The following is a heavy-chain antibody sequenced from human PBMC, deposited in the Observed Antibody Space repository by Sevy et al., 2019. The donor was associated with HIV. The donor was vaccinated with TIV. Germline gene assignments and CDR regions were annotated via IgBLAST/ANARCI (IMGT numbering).Heavy chain of an antibody. Sequence: GGSLRISCSASGFPFGSNMMHWVRQAPGKRLEYVSGITSNGVTTHYGNSVKGRFTISRDNSKNTVSLQMSSLRPEDTAVYYCVKDRAITQDFDHRGQGTLVTVSS. CDR2: ITSNGVTT. CDR3: VKDRAITQDFDH. J-gene: IGHJ4*02. D-gene: IGHD3-10*01. V-gene: IGHV3-64D*06. CDR1: GFPFGSNM.